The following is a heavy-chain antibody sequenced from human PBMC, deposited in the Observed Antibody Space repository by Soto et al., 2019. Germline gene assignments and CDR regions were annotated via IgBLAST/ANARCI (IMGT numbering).Heavy chain of an antibody. CDR1: GGTFSSYT. J-gene: IGHJ6*03. CDR3: EVGYAPESNYCYYYYMDV. CDR2: IIPILGIA. D-gene: IGHD5-12*01. Sequence: QVQLVQSGAEVKKPGSSVKVSCKASGGTFSSYTISWVRQAPGQGLEWMGRIIPILGIANYAQKFQGRVTITADKTTSTAYMELSSLRSEDTAVYYCEVGYAPESNYCYYYYMDVWGKGTTVTVSS. V-gene: IGHV1-69*02.